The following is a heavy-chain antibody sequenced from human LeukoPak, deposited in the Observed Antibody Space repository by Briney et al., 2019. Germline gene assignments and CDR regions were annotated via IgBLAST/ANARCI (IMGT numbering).Heavy chain of an antibody. CDR3: ARDGHSQDYYDSSGQNWFDP. J-gene: IGHJ5*02. D-gene: IGHD3-22*01. CDR1: GYTFTSYG. Sequence: GASVKVSRKASGYTFTSYGISWVRQAPGQGLEWMGWISAYNGNTNYAQKLQGRVTMTTDTSTSTAYMELRSLRSDDTAVYYCARDGHSQDYYDSSGQNWFDPWGQGTLVTVSS. V-gene: IGHV1-18*01. CDR2: ISAYNGNT.